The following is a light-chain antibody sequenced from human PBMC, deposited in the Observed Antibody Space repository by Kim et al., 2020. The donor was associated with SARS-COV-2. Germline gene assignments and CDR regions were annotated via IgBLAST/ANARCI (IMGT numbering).Light chain of an antibody. Sequence: DIVMTQSPDSLAVSLGERSTINCKSSQSVLYSSNNKNYLAWYQQKPGQPPKLLIYWASTRESGVPDRFSGSGSGTDFTLTISSLQAEDVAVYYCQQYYSTFGQGTKLEI. CDR1: QSVLYSSNNKNY. CDR3: QQYYST. J-gene: IGKJ2*01. CDR2: WAS. V-gene: IGKV4-1*01.